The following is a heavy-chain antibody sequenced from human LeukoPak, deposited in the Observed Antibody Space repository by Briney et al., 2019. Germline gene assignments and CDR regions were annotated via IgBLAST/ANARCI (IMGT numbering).Heavy chain of an antibody. CDR1: GYTFTSYG. CDR2: ISAYNGNT. CDR3: ARVAGATRASWFDP. Sequence: ASVKVSCKASGYTFTSYGISWVRQAPGQGLEWIGWISAYNGNTNYAQKLQGRVTMTTDTSTSTAYMELRSLRSDDTAVYYCARVAGATRASWFDPWGQGTLVTVSS. J-gene: IGHJ5*02. V-gene: IGHV1-18*01. D-gene: IGHD1-26*01.